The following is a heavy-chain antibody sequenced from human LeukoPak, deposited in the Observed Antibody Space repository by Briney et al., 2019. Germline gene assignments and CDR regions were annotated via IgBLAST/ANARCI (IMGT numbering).Heavy chain of an antibody. J-gene: IGHJ4*02. CDR2: ISGSGGST. D-gene: IGHD6-13*01. CDR3: ARPGILDY. Sequence: GGSLRLSCAGLGFTFSSYAMRWVRQAPGKGLEWVSAISGSGGSTYYADSVKGRFTISRDNSKNTLYLQMNSLRAEDTAVYYCARPGILDYWGQGTLVTVSS. V-gene: IGHV3-23*01. CDR1: GFTFSSYA.